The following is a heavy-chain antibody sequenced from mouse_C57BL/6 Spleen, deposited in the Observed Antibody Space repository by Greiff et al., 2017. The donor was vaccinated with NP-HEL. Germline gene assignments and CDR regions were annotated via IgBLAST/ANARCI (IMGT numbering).Heavy chain of an antibody. V-gene: IGHV1-72*01. J-gene: IGHJ4*01. Sequence: QVQLQQPGAELVKPGASVKLSCKASGYTFTSYWMHWVKQRPGRGLEWIGRIDPNSGGTKYNEKFKSQATLTVDKPSSTAYMQLSSLTSEDSAVYYCARSILSNYDAMDYWGQGTSVTVSS. D-gene: IGHD2-5*01. CDR2: IDPNSGGT. CDR1: GYTFTSYW. CDR3: ARSILSNYDAMDY.